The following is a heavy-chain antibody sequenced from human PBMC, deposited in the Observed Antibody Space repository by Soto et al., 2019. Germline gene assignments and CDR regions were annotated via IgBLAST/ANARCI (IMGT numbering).Heavy chain of an antibody. CDR2: IWYDGSNK. CDR3: ASPGYSYGYPLSY. CDR1: GFTFSSYG. V-gene: IGHV3-33*01. D-gene: IGHD5-18*01. J-gene: IGHJ4*02. Sequence: SLRLSCAASGFTFSSYGMHWVRQAPGKGLEWVAVIWYDGSNKYYADSVKGRFTISRDRSKNTLYLQMNSLRAEDTAVYYCASPGYSYGYPLSYWGQGTLVTVAS.